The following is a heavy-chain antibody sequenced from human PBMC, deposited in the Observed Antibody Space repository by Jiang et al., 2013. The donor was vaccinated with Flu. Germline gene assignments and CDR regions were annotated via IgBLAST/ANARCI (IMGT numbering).Heavy chain of an antibody. CDR1: GSTVSSFT. Sequence: GAEVKKPGSSVKVSCKASGSTVSSFTTTWVRQAPGQGLEWVGVIVPIFGTTKYAQKFQGRVTITADESTGTAYMELSSLRPEDTAVYYCARSVTRADAFNIWGQGTMITVSS. J-gene: IGHJ3*02. CDR3: ARSVTRADAFNI. V-gene: IGHV1-69*01. D-gene: IGHD3-16*02. CDR2: IVPIFGTT.